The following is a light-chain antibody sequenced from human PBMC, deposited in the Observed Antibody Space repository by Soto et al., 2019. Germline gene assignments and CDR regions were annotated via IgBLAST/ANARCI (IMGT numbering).Light chain of an antibody. J-gene: IGKJ1*01. V-gene: IGKV1-39*01. CDR2: AAS. CDR3: LQGYNYLRT. Sequence: DIQMTQSPSSLSSSVGDRVTLTCRASQSISSYLNWYEQKPGKAPKLLIYAASSLQSGVPSRFSGSGSGTDFTLTISSLKPEDFETYSCLQGYNYLRTFGQGTKVDIK. CDR1: QSISSY.